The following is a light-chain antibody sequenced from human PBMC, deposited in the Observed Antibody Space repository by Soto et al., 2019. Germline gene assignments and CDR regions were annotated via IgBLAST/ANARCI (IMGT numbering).Light chain of an antibody. Sequence: GDRVTITCWASQSISTWLAWYQQKPGKAPNLLIYKASSLESGVTSRFSGSGSGTEFTLTISSLQHDDFATYYCQQYYSYPWTFGQGTKVEIK. CDR3: QQYYSYPWT. CDR1: QSISTW. J-gene: IGKJ1*01. CDR2: KAS. V-gene: IGKV1-5*03.